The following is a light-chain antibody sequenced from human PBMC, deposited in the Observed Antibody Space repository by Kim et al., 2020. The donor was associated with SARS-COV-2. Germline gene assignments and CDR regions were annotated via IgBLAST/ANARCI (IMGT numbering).Light chain of an antibody. J-gene: IGLJ3*02. Sequence: GQSVTISYSGSSSNIKRNYVYWYQQVPGTAPKVLIYNNYQRPSGVPDRFSGSKSCTSASRAICGLRSEDAADYYCAAWDDSLSGRVFGGWTQLTVL. CDR3: AAWDDSLSGRV. CDR2: NNY. CDR1: SSNIKRNY. V-gene: IGLV1-47*01.